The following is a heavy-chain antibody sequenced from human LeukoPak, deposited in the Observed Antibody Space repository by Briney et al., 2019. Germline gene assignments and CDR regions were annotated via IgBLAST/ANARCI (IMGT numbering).Heavy chain of an antibody. V-gene: IGHV4-59*01. CDR3: ARGHYFDQNLDY. CDR2: IYYSGST. D-gene: IGHD2/OR15-2a*01. J-gene: IGHJ4*02. Sequence: GSLRLSCAASGFTFSDYYMSWIRQPPGKGLEWIGYIYYSGSTNYNPSLKSRVTISVDTSKNQFSPKLSSVTAADTAVYYCARGHYFDQNLDYWGQGTLVTVSS. CDR1: GFTFSDYY.